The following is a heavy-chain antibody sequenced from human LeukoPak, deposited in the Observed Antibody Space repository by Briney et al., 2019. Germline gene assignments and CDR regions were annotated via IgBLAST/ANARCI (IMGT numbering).Heavy chain of an antibody. CDR2: ISTGTYI. V-gene: IGHV3-48*03. J-gene: IGHJ4*02. CDR1: GFTFSRFE. CDR3: TREQDREAAATVVGDY. D-gene: IGHD4-23*01. Sequence: GSLRLSCVAAGFTFSRFEMNWVRQAPGKGLEWISHISTGTYIAYTDSVKGRFTISRDNAKNSLYLQMNSLRAEDTAVYYCTREQDREAAATVVGDYWGQGTLVTVSS.